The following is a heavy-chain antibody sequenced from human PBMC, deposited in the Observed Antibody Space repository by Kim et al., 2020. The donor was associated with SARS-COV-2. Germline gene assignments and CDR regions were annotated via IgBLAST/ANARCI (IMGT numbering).Heavy chain of an antibody. CDR3: AREKGDYGDYYFDY. D-gene: IGHD4-17*01. J-gene: IGHJ4*02. V-gene: IGHV3-66*01. Sequence: DTVKSRFTIARDNSKNTQYLQMNSLRAEDTAVYDCAREKGDYGDYYFDYWGQGTLVTVSS.